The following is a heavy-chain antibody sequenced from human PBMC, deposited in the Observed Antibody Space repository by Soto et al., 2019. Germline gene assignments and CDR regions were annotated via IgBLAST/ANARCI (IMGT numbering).Heavy chain of an antibody. J-gene: IGHJ6*02. CDR1: GGSISSGDYY. D-gene: IGHD6-6*01. CDR2: IYYSGST. Sequence: PSETLSLTCTVSGGSISSGDYYWSWIRQPPGKGLEWIGYIYYSGSTYYNPSLKSRVTISVDTSKNQFSLKLGSVTAADTAVYYCARDYRYSSSSAPRYYYGMDVWGQGTTVTVSS. CDR3: ARDYRYSSSSAPRYYYGMDV. V-gene: IGHV4-30-4*01.